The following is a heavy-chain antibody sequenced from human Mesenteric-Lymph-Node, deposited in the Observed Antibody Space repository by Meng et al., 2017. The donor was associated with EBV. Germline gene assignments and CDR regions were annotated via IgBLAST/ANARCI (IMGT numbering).Heavy chain of an antibody. CDR3: ARGYGSGSYRYFDY. J-gene: IGHJ4*02. Sequence: VQVQESGPGLVKPSETLSLTCPVSGGSVNSGSYYWSWIRQPPGKGLQWIGYIFSSGSTNYNPSFKSRVTISVDMSKNHFSLRLTSVTPADTAVYYCARGYGSGSYRYFDYWGQGTLVTVSS. D-gene: IGHD3-10*01. CDR1: GGSVNSGSYY. CDR2: IFSSGST. V-gene: IGHV4-61*03.